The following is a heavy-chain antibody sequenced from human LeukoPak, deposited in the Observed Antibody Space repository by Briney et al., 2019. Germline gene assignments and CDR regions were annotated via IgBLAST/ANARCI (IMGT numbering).Heavy chain of an antibody. CDR1: GFTFSSYE. Sequence: PGGSLRLSCAASGFTFSSYEMNWVRQAPGKGLEWVSYISTSGSIFYYADSVKGRFTISRDNSKNTLYLQMNSLRAEDTAVYYCAREEMALNWGQGTLVTVSS. CDR2: ISTSGSIF. D-gene: IGHD5-24*01. V-gene: IGHV3-48*03. J-gene: IGHJ4*02. CDR3: AREEMALN.